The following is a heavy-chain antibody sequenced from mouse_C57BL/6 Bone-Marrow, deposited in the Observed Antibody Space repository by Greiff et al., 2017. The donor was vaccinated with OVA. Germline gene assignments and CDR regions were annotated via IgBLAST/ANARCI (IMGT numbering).Heavy chain of an antibody. V-gene: IGHV3-6*01. D-gene: IGHD1-1*01. CDR3: ASQFITPFAY. J-gene: IGHJ3*01. CDR1: GYSITSGYY. CDR2: ISYDGSN. Sequence: EVQLQESGPGLVKPSQSLSLTCSVTGYSITSGYYWNWIRQFPGNKLEWMGYISYDGSNNYNPSLKNRISITRDTSKNQFFLKLNSVTTEDTATYYCASQFITPFAYWGQGTLVTVSA.